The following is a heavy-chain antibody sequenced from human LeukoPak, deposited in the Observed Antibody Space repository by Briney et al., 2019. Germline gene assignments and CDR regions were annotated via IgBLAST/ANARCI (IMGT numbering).Heavy chain of an antibody. CDR1: GFTVSGNY. CDR3: ARDLRLFRVGSY. Sequence: PGGSLRLSCEVSGFTVSGNYMSWVRQAPGKGLEWVSVIYSGGSTYNADSVKGRFTISRDTSKNTLYLQMNSLRAEDAAVYYCARDLRLFRVGSYWGQGTLVTVSS. J-gene: IGHJ4*02. CDR2: IYSGGST. V-gene: IGHV3-53*01. D-gene: IGHD1-26*01.